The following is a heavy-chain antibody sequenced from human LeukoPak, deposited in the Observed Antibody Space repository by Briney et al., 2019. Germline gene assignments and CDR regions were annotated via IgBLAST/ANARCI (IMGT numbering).Heavy chain of an antibody. V-gene: IGHV3-21*01. CDR1: GFTFSSYS. CDR2: ISSSSSYI. D-gene: IGHD4-17*01. CDR3: ARTYDYGDYDGGWWDY. J-gene: IGHJ4*02. Sequence: QAGGSLRLSCAASGFTFSSYSMNWVRQAPGKGLEWVSSISSSSSYIYYADSVKGRFTISRDNAKNSLYLQMNSLRAEDTAVYYCARTYDYGDYDGGWWDYWGQGTLVTVSS.